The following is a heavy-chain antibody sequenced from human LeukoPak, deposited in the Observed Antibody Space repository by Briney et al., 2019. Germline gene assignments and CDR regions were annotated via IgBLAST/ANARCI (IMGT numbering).Heavy chain of an antibody. V-gene: IGHV4-39*02. J-gene: IGHJ5*02. CDR3: ARDGRGVWSGYYGDSGSWFDP. CDR2: IYYSGSP. Sequence: SETLSLTCTVSGGSIASDSYFWAWIRQPPGKGLEWIGSIYYSGSPHYNPSLQSRATISVDTSKNHFSLKLSSVTAADTAVYYCARDGRGVWSGYYGDSGSWFDPWGQGTLVTVSS. D-gene: IGHD3-3*01. CDR1: GGSIASDSYF.